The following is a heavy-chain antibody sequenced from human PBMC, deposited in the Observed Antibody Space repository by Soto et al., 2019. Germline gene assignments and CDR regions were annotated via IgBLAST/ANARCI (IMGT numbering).Heavy chain of an antibody. V-gene: IGHV1-69*01. CDR2: IIPIFGTA. Sequence: QVQLVQSGAEVKKPGSSVKVSCKASGGTFSSYAISWVRQAPGQGLEWMGGIIPIFGTANYAQKFQGRVTLPADESTSTAYMELSSLRSEDTAVYYCALCAELELRWFDPWGQGTLVTVSS. D-gene: IGHD1-7*01. J-gene: IGHJ5*02. CDR3: ALCAELELRWFDP. CDR1: GGTFSSYA.